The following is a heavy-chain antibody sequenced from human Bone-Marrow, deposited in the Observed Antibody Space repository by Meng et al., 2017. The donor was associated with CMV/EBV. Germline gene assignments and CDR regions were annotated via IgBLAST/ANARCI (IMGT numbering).Heavy chain of an antibody. Sequence: ASVKVSCKASGYTFTGYYMHWVRQAPGQGLEWMGWINPNSGGTNYAQKFQGRVTMTRDTSISTAYMELSRLRSDDTALYYCARSLVRGVIMDHWGQGTLVTVSS. J-gene: IGHJ4*02. D-gene: IGHD3-10*01. CDR3: ARSLVRGVIMDH. V-gene: IGHV1-2*02. CDR1: GYTFTGYY. CDR2: INPNSGGT.